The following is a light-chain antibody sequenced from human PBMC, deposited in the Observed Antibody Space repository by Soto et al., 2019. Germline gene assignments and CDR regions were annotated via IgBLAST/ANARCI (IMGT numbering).Light chain of an antibody. CDR2: GAC. CDR1: QSVSTSY. J-gene: IGKJ4*02. Sequence: EIVLTQSPGTLSLSPGERATLSRRASQSVSTSYLAWYHQNRGQAPRLLIYGACSSAAGTADRFSGRGWGTYFPPTISRLEPEDFAVYYCQQYGSSGTFGRGTKVDIK. CDR3: QQYGSSGT. V-gene: IGKV3-20*01.